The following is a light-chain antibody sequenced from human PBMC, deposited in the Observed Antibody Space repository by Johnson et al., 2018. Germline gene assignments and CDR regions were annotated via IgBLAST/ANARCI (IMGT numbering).Light chain of an antibody. CDR2: ENN. Sequence: QSVLTQPPSVSAAPGQKVTISCSGSSSNIGNNYVSWYQQLPGTAPKLLIYENNKRPSGIPDRFSGSKSGTSATLGITGLQTGAEADYYCGTWDSSLSVGYVFGTGTKVTVL. J-gene: IGLJ1*01. V-gene: IGLV1-51*02. CDR1: SSNIGNNY. CDR3: GTWDSSLSVGYV.